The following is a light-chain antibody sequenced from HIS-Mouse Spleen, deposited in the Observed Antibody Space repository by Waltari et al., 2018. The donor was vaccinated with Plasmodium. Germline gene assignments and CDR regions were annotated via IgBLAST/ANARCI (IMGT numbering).Light chain of an antibody. Sequence: SYELTQPPSVSVSPGQTARITCSGDALPKQYAYWYQQKPGQAPVLVIYKDSERPSGVPERFSGPSSGTTGTLTFSGVQAEDEADYYCQSADSSGTYVFGTGTKVTVL. V-gene: IGLV3-25*03. CDR3: QSADSSGTYV. CDR2: KDS. J-gene: IGLJ1*01. CDR1: ALPKQY.